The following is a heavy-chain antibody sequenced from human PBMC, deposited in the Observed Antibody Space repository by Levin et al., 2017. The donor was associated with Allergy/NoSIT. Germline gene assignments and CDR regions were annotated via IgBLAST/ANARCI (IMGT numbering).Heavy chain of an antibody. CDR2: INDSGST. Sequence: SETLSLTCAVNGESFSGHFWTWIRQTPGKVLEWIGEINDSGSTNYNPSLKSRVTMSVDLTEKRIFLTLKAVTAADTAVYYCGREAHFYGAGPVDYWAKGTLVTVSS. J-gene: IGHJ4*02. CDR3: GREAHFYGAGPVDY. V-gene: IGHV4-34*01. CDR1: GESFSGHF. D-gene: IGHD3-10*01.